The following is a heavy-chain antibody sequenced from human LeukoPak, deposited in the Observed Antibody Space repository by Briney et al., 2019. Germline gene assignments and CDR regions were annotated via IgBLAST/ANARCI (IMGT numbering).Heavy chain of an antibody. CDR1: GFTFSDYY. CDR2: ISSSSSTI. J-gene: IGHJ4*02. Sequence: AGGSLRLSCAASGFTFSDYYMSWIRQAPGKGLEWVSYISSSSSTIYYADSVKGRFTISRDNAKNSLYLQMNSLRAEDTAVYYCARDYLGSGWYFDYWGQGTLVTVSS. V-gene: IGHV3-11*04. D-gene: IGHD6-19*01. CDR3: ARDYLGSGWYFDY.